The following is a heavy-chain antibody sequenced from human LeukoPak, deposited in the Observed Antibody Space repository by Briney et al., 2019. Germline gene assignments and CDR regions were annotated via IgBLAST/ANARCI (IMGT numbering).Heavy chain of an antibody. CDR3: ARQTVGAPGYFDY. Sequence: PSETLSLTCTVSGYSISSGYYWGWIRQPPGKGLEWIGSIYHSGSTYYNPSLKSRVTISVDTSKNQFSLKLSSVTAADTAVYYCARQTVGAPGYFDYWGQGTLVTVSS. CDR2: IYHSGST. CDR1: GYSISSGYY. J-gene: IGHJ4*02. D-gene: IGHD1-26*01. V-gene: IGHV4-38-2*02.